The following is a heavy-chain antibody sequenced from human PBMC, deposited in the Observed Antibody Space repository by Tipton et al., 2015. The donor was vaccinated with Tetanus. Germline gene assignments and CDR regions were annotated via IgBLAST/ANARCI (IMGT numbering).Heavy chain of an antibody. J-gene: IGHJ4*02. CDR3: ASGSTLDY. CDR1: GFTFSSYS. CDR2: ISSTSSYI. V-gene: IGHV3-21*01. D-gene: IGHD6-25*01. Sequence: SLRLSCEGSGFTFSSYSMNWVRQAPGKGLEWVASISSTSSYIYYADSVKGRFTISRDNAKNSVYLQMSSLRGDDTAVYYCASGSTLDYWGQGALVSVSS.